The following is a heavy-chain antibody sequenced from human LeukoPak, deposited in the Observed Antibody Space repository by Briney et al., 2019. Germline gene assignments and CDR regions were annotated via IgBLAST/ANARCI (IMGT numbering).Heavy chain of an antibody. Sequence: ASVKVSCKASGGTFSSYAISWVRQAPGQGLEWMGWISAYNGNTNYAQKLQGRVTMTTDTSTSTAYMDLRSLRSDDTAVYYCARDPTIAVAGPGYWGQGTLVTVPS. D-gene: IGHD6-19*01. CDR1: GGTFSSYA. CDR2: ISAYNGNT. CDR3: ARDPTIAVAGPGY. J-gene: IGHJ4*02. V-gene: IGHV1-18*01.